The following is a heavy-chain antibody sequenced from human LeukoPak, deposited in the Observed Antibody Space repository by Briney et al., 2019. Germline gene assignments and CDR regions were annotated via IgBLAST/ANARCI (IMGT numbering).Heavy chain of an antibody. CDR2: IYYSGST. D-gene: IGHD3-16*01. V-gene: IGHV4-39*01. Sequence: PSETLSLTCTVSGGSISSSSYYWGWLRQPPGKGLEWIGSIYYSGSTYYNPSLKSRVTISVDTSKNQFSLKLSSVTAADTAVYYCHRLGELGNWFDPWGQGTLVTVSS. J-gene: IGHJ5*02. CDR3: HRLGELGNWFDP. CDR1: GGSISSSSYY.